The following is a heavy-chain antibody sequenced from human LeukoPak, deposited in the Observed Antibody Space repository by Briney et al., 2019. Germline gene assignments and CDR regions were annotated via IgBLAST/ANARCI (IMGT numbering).Heavy chain of an antibody. CDR2: ITRVSTYI. V-gene: IGHV3-21*01. J-gene: IGHJ3*02. D-gene: IGHD4-17*01. CDR1: GFTFSDFA. Sequence: GGSLKLSCAASGFTFSDFAMNWVRQAPGKGLEWVSSITRVSTYIYYAESVQGRFTISRDNHKDLLYLQLNSLRGGDTGIYYCTRDRNDYGDPDAFDIWGQGTVVTISS. CDR3: TRDRNDYGDPDAFDI.